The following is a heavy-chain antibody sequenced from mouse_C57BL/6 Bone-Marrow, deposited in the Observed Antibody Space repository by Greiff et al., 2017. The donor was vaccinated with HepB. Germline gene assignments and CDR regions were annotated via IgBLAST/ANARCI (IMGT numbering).Heavy chain of an antibody. CDR1: GFTFSSYA. J-gene: IGHJ3*01. Sequence: EVKLVESGGGLVKPGGSLKLSCAASGFTFSSYAMSWVRQTPEKRLEWVATISDGGSYTYYPDNVKGRFTISRDNAKNNLYLQMSHLKSEDTAMYYCARDRPPNWEAYWGQGTLVTVSA. CDR2: ISDGGSYT. V-gene: IGHV5-4*01. D-gene: IGHD4-1*01. CDR3: ARDRPPNWEAY.